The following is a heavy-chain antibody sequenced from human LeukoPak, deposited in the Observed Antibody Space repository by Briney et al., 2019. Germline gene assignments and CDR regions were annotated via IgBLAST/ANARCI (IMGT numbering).Heavy chain of an antibody. CDR1: GFTFSNFG. V-gene: IGHV3-30*02. CDR2: IRYDGSSE. Sequence: PGGSLRLSCAASGFTFSNFGMHWVRQAPGKGLEWVAFIRYDGSSENYADSMKGRFTISRDNSNNMLYLQMNSLRTEDTAIYYCAKSEQKNVVVVPAALYYYYMGVWGKGTTVTVSS. CDR3: AKSEQKNVVVVPAALYYYYMGV. D-gene: IGHD2-2*01. J-gene: IGHJ6*03.